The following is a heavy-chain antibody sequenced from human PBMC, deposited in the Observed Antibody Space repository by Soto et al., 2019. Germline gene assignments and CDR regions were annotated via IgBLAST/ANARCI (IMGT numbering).Heavy chain of an antibody. CDR2: INPNSGGT. V-gene: IGHV1-2*02. Sequence: ASVKVSCKASGYTFTGYYMHWVRQAPGQGLEWMGWINPNSGGTNYAQKFQGRVTMTRDTSISTAYMELSRLRSDDTAVYYCARDEDDFWSGFYYYGMDVWGQGTTVTVSS. D-gene: IGHD3-3*01. CDR1: GYTFTGYY. CDR3: ARDEDDFWSGFYYYGMDV. J-gene: IGHJ6*02.